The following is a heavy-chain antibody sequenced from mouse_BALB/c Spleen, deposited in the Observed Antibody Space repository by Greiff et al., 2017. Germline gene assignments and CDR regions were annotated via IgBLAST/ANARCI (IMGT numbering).Heavy chain of an antibody. D-gene: IGHD2-10*02. CDR2: ISSGSSTI. V-gene: IGHV5-17*02. Sequence: EVKLMESGGGLVQPGGSRKLSCAASGFTFSSFGMHWVRQAPEKGLEWVAYISSGSSTIYYADTVKGRFTISRDNPKNTLFLQMTSLRSEDTAMYYCAREYDPTFYAMDDGGQGTSGTVSS. CDR1: GFTFSSFG. CDR3: AREYDPTFYAMDD. J-gene: IGHJ4*01.